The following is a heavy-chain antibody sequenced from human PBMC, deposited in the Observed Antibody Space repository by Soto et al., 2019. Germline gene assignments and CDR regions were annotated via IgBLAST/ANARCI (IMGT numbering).Heavy chain of an antibody. J-gene: IGHJ4*02. CDR3: AKVYHDVLTCYSDYFDY. CDR2: ISGSGGST. CDR1: GFTFSSYA. V-gene: IGHV3-23*01. Sequence: GGSLRLSCAASGFTFSSYAMSWVRQAPGKGLEWVSAISGSGGSTYYADSVKGRFTISRDNSKNTLYMQMNSLRAEDTAVYYCAKVYHDVLTCYSDYFDYWGQGTLVTVSS. D-gene: IGHD3-9*01.